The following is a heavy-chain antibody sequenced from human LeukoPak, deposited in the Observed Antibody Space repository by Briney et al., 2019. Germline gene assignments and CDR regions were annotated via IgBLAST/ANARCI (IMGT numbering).Heavy chain of an antibody. Sequence: SDTLSLTCTVSGGSLSSYYCSWIRQPPGKGLEWIGYIYYSGSTNYNPSLKSRVTISVDTSKNQFSLNLSSVTAADTAVYYCARGGYSYPLDAFDIWGQGTMVTVSS. CDR2: IYYSGST. D-gene: IGHD5-18*01. V-gene: IGHV4-59*01. CDR1: GGSLSSYY. J-gene: IGHJ3*02. CDR3: ARGGYSYPLDAFDI.